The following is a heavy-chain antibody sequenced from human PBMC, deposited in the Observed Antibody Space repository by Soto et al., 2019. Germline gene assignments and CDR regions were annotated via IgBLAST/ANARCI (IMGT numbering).Heavy chain of an antibody. V-gene: IGHV4-39*01. D-gene: IGHD4-17*01. Sequence: KTSETLSLTCTVSGDSISTSNYYWGWIRQPPGEGLEWIGHIFYSGGTYYNPSLKSRVTISVDTSKNQFSLKLNSITAADTAVYFCARRGGGDYLFDSWGQGMLVTVSS. CDR3: ARRGGGDYLFDS. CDR2: IFYSGGT. J-gene: IGHJ4*02. CDR1: GDSISTSNYY.